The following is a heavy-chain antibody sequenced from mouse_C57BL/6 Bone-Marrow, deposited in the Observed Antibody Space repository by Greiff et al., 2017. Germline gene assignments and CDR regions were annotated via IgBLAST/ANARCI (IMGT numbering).Heavy chain of an antibody. V-gene: IGHV1-81*01. D-gene: IGHD2-5*01. CDR3: ARCLYYSNNWDLDV. J-gene: IGHJ1*03. Sequence: VQLQESGAELARPGASVKLSCKASGYTFTSYGISWVKQRTGQGLEWIGEIYPRSGNTYYNAKFKGKATLTADKSSSTAYMELRSLTSEDSAVXFGARCLYYSNNWDLDVWGTGTTVTVSS. CDR2: IYPRSGNT. CDR1: GYTFTSYG.